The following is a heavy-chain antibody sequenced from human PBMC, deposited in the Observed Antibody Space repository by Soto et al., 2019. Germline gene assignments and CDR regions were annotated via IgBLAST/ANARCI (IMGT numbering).Heavy chain of an antibody. J-gene: IGHJ6*02. CDR1: GGSISSSSYY. Sequence: SETLSLTCTVSGGSISSSSYYWGWIRQPPGKGLEWIGSIYYSGSTYYNPSLKSRVTISVDTPKNQFSLKLSSVTAADTAVYYCARQLGYCSSTSCLYGMDVWGQGTTVTVSS. CDR2: IYYSGST. V-gene: IGHV4-39*01. D-gene: IGHD2-2*01. CDR3: ARQLGYCSSTSCLYGMDV.